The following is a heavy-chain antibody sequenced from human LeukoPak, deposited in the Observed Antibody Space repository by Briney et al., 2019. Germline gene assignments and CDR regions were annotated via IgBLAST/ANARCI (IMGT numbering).Heavy chain of an antibody. Sequence: ASVKVSCKASGYTFTGYYMHWVRQAPGQGLEWMGWINPNSGDTNYAQKFQGRVTMTRDTSISTAYMELSRLRSDDTAVYYCARDYPPYSSSYHGALDIWGQGTMVTVSS. CDR2: INPNSGDT. CDR1: GYTFTGYY. J-gene: IGHJ3*02. V-gene: IGHV1-2*02. D-gene: IGHD6-6*01. CDR3: ARDYPPYSSSYHGALDI.